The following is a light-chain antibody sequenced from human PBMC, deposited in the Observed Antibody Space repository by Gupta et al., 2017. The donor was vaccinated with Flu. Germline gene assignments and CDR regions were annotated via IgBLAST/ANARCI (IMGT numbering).Light chain of an antibody. Sequence: VTISRSGSSSHIGNNYVSWYQQFPGTAPKLLIYENDRRPSGFPDRFSGSKSGTSATLDITGLQTGDEADYYCGTWDSSLSTVVFGGGTKLTVL. CDR3: GTWDSSLSTVV. CDR2: END. J-gene: IGLJ3*02. CDR1: SSHIGNNY. V-gene: IGLV1-51*02.